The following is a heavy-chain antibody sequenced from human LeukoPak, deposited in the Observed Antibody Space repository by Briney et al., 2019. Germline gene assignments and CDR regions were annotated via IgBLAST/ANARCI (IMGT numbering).Heavy chain of an antibody. Sequence: SETLSLTCTVSGVSISSYYWSWIRQPPGKGLELIGYIYYSGSTNYNPSLKSRVTISVDTSKNQLSLKLSSVTAADTAVYYCARFSVAAAGTGWFDPWGQGTLVTVSA. J-gene: IGHJ5*02. D-gene: IGHD6-13*01. V-gene: IGHV4-59*01. CDR3: ARFSVAAAGTGWFDP. CDR1: GVSISSYY. CDR2: IYYSGST.